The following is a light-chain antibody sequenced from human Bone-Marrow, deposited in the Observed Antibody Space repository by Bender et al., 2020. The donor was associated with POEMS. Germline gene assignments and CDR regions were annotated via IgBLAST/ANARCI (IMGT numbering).Light chain of an antibody. CDR3: AAWDDSRVV. V-gene: IGLV1-44*01. CDR2: NNN. J-gene: IGLJ2*01. Sequence: QSVLTQPPSASGTPGQRVAISCSGSNSNIGTNSVHWYQQVPGTAPKLVIYNNNQRPSGVPDRFSGSKSGTSASLAISGLQSEDEADYFCAAWDDSRVVFGGGTKLTVL. CDR1: NSNIGTNS.